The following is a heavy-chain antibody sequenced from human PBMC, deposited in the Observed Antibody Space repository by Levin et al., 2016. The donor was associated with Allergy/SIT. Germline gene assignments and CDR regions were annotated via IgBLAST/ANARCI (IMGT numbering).Heavy chain of an antibody. CDR1: GGSISSYY. CDR2: IYYSGST. J-gene: IGHJ4*02. CDR3: ARDRVDIVVDVHYFDY. V-gene: IGHV4-59*01. Sequence: SETLSLTCTVSGGSISSYYWSWIRQPPGKGLEWIGYIYYSGSTNYNPSLKSRVTISVDTSKNQFSLKLSSVTAADTAVYYCARDRVDIVVDVHYFDYWGQGTLVTVSS. D-gene: IGHD2-15*01.